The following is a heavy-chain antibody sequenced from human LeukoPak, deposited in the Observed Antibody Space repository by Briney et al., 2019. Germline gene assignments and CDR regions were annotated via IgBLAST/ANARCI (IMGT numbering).Heavy chain of an antibody. V-gene: IGHV4-38-2*02. J-gene: IGHJ4*02. CDR3: ARCTVAGTVDY. D-gene: IGHD6-19*01. Sequence: SETLSLTCTVSGYSISSGYYWGWIRQPPGKGLEWIGSIYHSGSTYYNPSLKSRVSISVDTSKNQFSLKLSSVTAADTAVYYCARCTVAGTVDYWGQGTLVTVSS. CDR1: GYSISSGYY. CDR2: IYHSGST.